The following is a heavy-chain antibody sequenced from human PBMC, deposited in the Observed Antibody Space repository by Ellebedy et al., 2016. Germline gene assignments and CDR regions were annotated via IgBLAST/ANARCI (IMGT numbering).Heavy chain of an antibody. CDR3: LAEVGSRAFHI. Sequence: GGSLRLSCAASGFTFSSHAMHWVRQSPGKGLEWVAIISYDESYKDHADSVKGRFTISRDNSKNTLYLQMNGLREEDTAIYYCLAEVGSRAFHIWGQGTMVTVSS. CDR1: GFTFSSHA. D-gene: IGHD1-26*01. CDR2: ISYDESYK. J-gene: IGHJ3*02. V-gene: IGHV3-30-3*01.